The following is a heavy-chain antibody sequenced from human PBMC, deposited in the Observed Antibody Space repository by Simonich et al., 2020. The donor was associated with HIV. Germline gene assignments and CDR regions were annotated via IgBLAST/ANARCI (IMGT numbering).Heavy chain of an antibody. V-gene: IGHV1-24*01. CDR3: AAVKYYYDSSGFSYDGVDV. CDR2: VNPKNGET. CDR1: GYTLTELS. J-gene: IGHJ3*01. D-gene: IGHD3-22*01. Sequence: QVQLVQSGAEVKKPGASVKVSCKVSGYTLTELSMHWVRQAPGKGVEWMGGVNPKNGETIYAQKFQGRVTMTEASSTDTAHMELSSLTSEDTAVYFCAAVKYYYDSSGFSYDGVDVWGQGTMVTVSS.